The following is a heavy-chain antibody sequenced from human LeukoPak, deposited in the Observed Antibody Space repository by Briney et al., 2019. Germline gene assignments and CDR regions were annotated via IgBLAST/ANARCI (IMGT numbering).Heavy chain of an antibody. CDR3: ARSPKGINWFDP. J-gene: IGHJ5*02. V-gene: IGHV1-69*04. CDR1: GGTFSSYA. CDR2: IIPILGIA. Sequence: APVKVSCKASGGTFSSYAISWVRQAPGQGLEWMGRIIPILGIANYAQKFQGRVTITADKSTSTAYMELRSLRSDDTAVYYCARSPKGINWFDPWGQGTLVTVSS.